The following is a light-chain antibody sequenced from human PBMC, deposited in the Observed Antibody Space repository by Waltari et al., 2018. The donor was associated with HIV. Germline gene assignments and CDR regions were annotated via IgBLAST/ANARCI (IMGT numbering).Light chain of an antibody. CDR2: GNS. CDR1: SSNIGAGYD. Sequence: QSVLTQPPSVSGAPGQRVTISCTGSSSNIGAGYDVHWYQQLPGTAPKLLIYGNSIRPSGVPVRFSGSKSGTSASLAITGLQAEDEADYYCQSYDSSLSGYVFGTGTKVTVL. J-gene: IGLJ1*01. V-gene: IGLV1-40*01. CDR3: QSYDSSLSGYV.